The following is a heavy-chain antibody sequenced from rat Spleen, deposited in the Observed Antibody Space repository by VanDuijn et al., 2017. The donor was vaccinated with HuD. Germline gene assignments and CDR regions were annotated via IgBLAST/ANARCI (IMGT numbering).Heavy chain of an antibody. Sequence: EVELVESGGGLVQPGRSLKLSCAASGITFTNYDMAWVRQAPTKGLEWVATISTSGSRTYYPDSVKGRFTISRDNAKSSLYLQMNSLKSEDTATYYCARGGTTEAPFDYWGQGVMVTVSS. D-gene: IGHD1-11*01. CDR2: ISTSGSRT. J-gene: IGHJ2*01. CDR1: GITFTNYD. CDR3: ARGGTTEAPFDY. V-gene: IGHV5-25*01.